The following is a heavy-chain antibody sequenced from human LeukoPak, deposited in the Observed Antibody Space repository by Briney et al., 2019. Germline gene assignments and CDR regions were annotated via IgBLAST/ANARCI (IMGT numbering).Heavy chain of an antibody. Sequence: SGTLSLTCTVSGGSISRSIYYWGWIRQPPGKGLEWIGSIDYSGSTYYNPSLKSRVTISVDTSKNQFSLRLSSVTAADTAVYYCASVRSGTHYFDYWGQGTLVTVSS. V-gene: IGHV4-39*01. CDR3: ASVRSGTHYFDY. J-gene: IGHJ4*02. CDR2: IDYSGST. D-gene: IGHD1-26*01. CDR1: GGSISRSIYY.